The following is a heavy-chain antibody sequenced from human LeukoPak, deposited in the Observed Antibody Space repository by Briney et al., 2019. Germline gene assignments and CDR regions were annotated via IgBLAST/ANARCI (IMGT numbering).Heavy chain of an antibody. CDR1: GFTFSGCA. V-gene: IGHV3-73*01. D-gene: IGHD5-18*01. J-gene: IGHJ4*02. CDR2: HRSQANNYAP. Sequence: GGSLRLSCAASGFTFSGCAMLWVRQASGQGMEWVCRHRSQANNYAPAYAPSLKGKFTSYREDSKNTAYQQMDSLKTDDTSVYYCTSSVDTAFDYRGQGTLVTVSS. CDR3: TSSVDTAFDY.